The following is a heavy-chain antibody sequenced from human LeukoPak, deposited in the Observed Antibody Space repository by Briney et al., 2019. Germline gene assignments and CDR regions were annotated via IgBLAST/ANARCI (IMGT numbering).Heavy chain of an antibody. V-gene: IGHV3-23*01. J-gene: IGHJ5*02. CDR3: GKEMGDYHFWSGLSVWFEP. CDR2: ISGSGGST. D-gene: IGHD3-3*01. Sequence: GGSLRLSCAASGFTFSSYAMSWVRQAPGKGLEWVSAISGSGGSTYYADSVKGRFTISRDNSKNTLYLQMNSPRAEDTAVYYFGKEMGDYHFWSGLSVWFEPRGQGTLVTVSS. CDR1: GFTFSSYA.